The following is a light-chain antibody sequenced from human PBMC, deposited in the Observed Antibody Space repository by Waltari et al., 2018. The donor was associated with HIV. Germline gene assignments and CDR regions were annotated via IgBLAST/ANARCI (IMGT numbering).Light chain of an antibody. CDR1: QRVLYSSNNYNY. J-gene: IGKJ2*01. CDR2: WAS. CDR3: QQYYSTPNT. V-gene: IGKV4-1*01. Sequence: FEMTQSPDSLVVALAERATNDCKSTQRVLYSSNNYNYLAWYQQKPGQPPKLLIYWASTRGSGVPDRFSGSGSGTDFTLTISNLQAEDVAVYYCQQYYSTPNTFGQGTKLEIK.